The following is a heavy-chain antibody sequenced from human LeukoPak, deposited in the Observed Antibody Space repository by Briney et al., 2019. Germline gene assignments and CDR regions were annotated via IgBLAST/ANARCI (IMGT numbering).Heavy chain of an antibody. CDR2: ISSSSSTI. J-gene: IGHJ5*02. D-gene: IGHD3-10*01. CDR1: GFTFSSYS. V-gene: IGHV3-48*04. CDR3: ARDAYYGSGTPGWFDP. Sequence: GGSLRLSCAASGFTFSSYSMNWVRQAPGKGLEWVSYISSSSSTIYYADSVKGRFTISRDNAKNSLYLQMNSLRAEDTAVYYCARDAYYGSGTPGWFDPWGQGTLVTVSS.